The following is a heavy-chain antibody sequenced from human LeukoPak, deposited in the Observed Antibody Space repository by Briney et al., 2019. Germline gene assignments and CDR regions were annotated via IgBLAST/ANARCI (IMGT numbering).Heavy chain of an antibody. CDR2: INGGGGST. CDR1: GFTFSKYA. J-gene: IGHJ4*02. CDR3: AKIWSSGYFDY. D-gene: IGHD3-16*01. Sequence: GGSLRLSCGASGFTFSKYAMTWVRQAPGKGLEWVSSINGGGGSTFYAASVKGRFTISRDNSKKLYLQMSSLRAEDTAVYYCAKIWSSGYFDYWGQGTLVTVSS. V-gene: IGHV3-23*01.